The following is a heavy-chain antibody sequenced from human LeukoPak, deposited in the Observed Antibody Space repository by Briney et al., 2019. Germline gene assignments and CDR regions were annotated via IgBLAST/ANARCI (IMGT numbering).Heavy chain of an antibody. CDR2: FDPEDGET. D-gene: IGHD3-3*01. CDR3: ATKVFGVVIMSEEAFDI. J-gene: IGHJ3*02. V-gene: IGHV1-24*01. CDR1: GYTLTELY. Sequence: SQKVSCKVSGYTLTELYMHRVRQASGNGLEWMGGFDPEDGETIYAQKFQGRVTMTEDTSTDTAYMELSSLRSEDTAVYYCATKVFGVVIMSEEAFDIWGQGTMVTVSS.